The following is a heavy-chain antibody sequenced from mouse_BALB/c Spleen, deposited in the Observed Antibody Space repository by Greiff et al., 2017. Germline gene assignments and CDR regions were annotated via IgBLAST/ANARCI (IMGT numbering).Heavy chain of an antibody. CDR2: ISDGGSYT. J-gene: IGHJ3*01. CDR1: GFTFSDYY. V-gene: IGHV5-4*02. D-gene: IGHD2-1*01. CDR3: ARDLDYGNLFAY. Sequence: EVKLMESGGGLVKPGGSLKLSCAASGFTFSDYYMYWVRQTPEKRLEWVATISDGGSYTYYPDSVKGRFTISRDNAKNNLYLQMSSLKSEDTAMYYCARDLDYGNLFAYWGQGTLVTVSA.